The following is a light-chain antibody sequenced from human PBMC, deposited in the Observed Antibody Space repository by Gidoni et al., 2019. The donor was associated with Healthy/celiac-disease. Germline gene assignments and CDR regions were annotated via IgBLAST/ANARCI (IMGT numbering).Light chain of an antibody. CDR3: QQYNNWPLT. V-gene: IGKV3-15*01. J-gene: IGKJ4*01. Sequence: EIVMTQSRATLSVSPGERANLSCMASQSVSSNLAWYQQKPGQAPRLLIYGASTRSTGIPAWFSVSGSLTEFTLTISSLQSEYFAVYYCQQYNNWPLTFGGGTKVEIK. CDR1: QSVSSN. CDR2: GAS.